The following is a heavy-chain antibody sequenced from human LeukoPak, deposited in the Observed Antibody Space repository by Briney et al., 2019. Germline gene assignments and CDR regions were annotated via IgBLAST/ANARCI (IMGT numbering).Heavy chain of an antibody. CDR3: ARNRGASGYYWVDY. CDR2: ISYDGNNE. V-gene: IGHV3-30-3*01. Sequence: GGSLRLSRAAAGFTFSGYEMHWVRQAPGKGLDWVAGISYDGNNEDYADSVKGRFTISRDNSKNTLYLQMDSLRPEDTAVYYCARNRGASGYYWVDYWGQGTLVSVSS. CDR1: GFTFSGYE. D-gene: IGHD3-22*01. J-gene: IGHJ4*02.